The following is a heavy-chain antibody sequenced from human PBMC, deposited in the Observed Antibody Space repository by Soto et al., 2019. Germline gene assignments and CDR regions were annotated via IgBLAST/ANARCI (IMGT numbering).Heavy chain of an antibody. CDR1: GFTFSSYS. J-gene: IGHJ6*03. CDR3: AKRPLYGDYMDV. V-gene: IGHV3-21*01. D-gene: IGHD3-16*01. CDR2: ISSSSSYI. Sequence: GGSLRLSCAASGFTFSSYSMNWVRQAPGKGLEWVSSISSSSSYIYYADSVKGRFTISRDNAKNSLYLQMNSLRAEDTAVYYCAKRPLYGDYMDVWGKGTTVTVSS.